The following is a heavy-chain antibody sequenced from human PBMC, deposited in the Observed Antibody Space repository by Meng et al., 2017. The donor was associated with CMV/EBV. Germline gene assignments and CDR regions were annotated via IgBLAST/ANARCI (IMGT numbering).Heavy chain of an antibody. V-gene: IGHV3-7*02. CDR3: RLGHYSQD. D-gene: IGHD4-17*01. CDR1: GLTISNYW. Sequence: YLVASGGGLVQPGGSLGLSSASSGLTISNYWMSWVRQAPGKGLEWVANIKKDGSEKYYVDSVKGRFSISRDNADNSLYLQMNNLRAEDTAVYYCRLGHYSQDWGQGTLVTVSS. CDR2: IKKDGSEK. J-gene: IGHJ4*02.